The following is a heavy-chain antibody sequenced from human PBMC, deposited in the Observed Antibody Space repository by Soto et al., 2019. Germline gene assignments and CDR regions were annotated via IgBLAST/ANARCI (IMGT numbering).Heavy chain of an antibody. CDR1: SVSITSSNW. Sequence: QVQLQESGPGLVKPSGTLSLTCAVSSVSITSSNWWSWVRQPPGKGLEWIGEVSHSGSTNYIPSLKSRVTISVDKSRNQFSLRLNSVTAADTAVYYCARNRYGGYDFDYWGQGTLVTVSS. V-gene: IGHV4-4*02. CDR3: ARNRYGGYDFDY. CDR2: VSHSGST. D-gene: IGHD5-12*01. J-gene: IGHJ4*02.